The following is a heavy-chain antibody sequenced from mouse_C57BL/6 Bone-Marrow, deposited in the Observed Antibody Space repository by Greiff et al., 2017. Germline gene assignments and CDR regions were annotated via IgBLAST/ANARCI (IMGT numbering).Heavy chain of an antibody. CDR1: GYTFTSYW. D-gene: IGHD1-1*01. J-gene: IGHJ4*01. CDR2: IHPNSGST. Sequence: QVHVKQSGAELVKPGASVKLSCKASGYTFTSYWMHWVKQRPGQGLEWIGMIHPNSGSTNYNEKFKSKATLTVDKSSSTAYMQLSSLTSEDSAVYYCARSFYGSSYDYAMDYWGQGTSVTVSS. V-gene: IGHV1-64*01. CDR3: ARSFYGSSYDYAMDY.